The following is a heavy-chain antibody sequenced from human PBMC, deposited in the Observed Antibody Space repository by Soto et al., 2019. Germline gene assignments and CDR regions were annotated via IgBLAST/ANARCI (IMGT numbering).Heavy chain of an antibody. CDR1: GGSFSGYY. D-gene: IGHD2-2*01. V-gene: IGHV4-34*01. CDR3: ARGGYIVVVPAALNWFDP. CDR2: INHSGST. Sequence: SETQSLTCAVYGGSFSGYYWSWIRQPPGKGLEWIGEINHSGSTNYNPSLKSRVTISVDTYKNQFSLKLSSVTAADTAVYYCARGGYIVVVPAALNWFDPWGQGTLVTVSS. J-gene: IGHJ5*02.